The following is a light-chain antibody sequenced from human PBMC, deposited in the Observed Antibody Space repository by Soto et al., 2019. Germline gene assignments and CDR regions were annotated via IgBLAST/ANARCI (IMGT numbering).Light chain of an antibody. CDR2: DAS. J-gene: IGKJ3*01. CDR1: QTIGNY. CDR3: QQSDSIPPT. V-gene: IGKV1-39*01. Sequence: DIQMTQSPSSLSASVGDRVTITCRASQTIGNYLIWYQQKPGKAPNLLIYDASTLQSGVPSRFSSSGSGTDFTLTINSLQPEDFATYYCQQSDSIPPTFGPGTKVDIK.